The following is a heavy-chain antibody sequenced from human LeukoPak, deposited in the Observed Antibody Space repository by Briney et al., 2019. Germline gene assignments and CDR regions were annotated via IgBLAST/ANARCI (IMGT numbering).Heavy chain of an antibody. J-gene: IGHJ4*02. Sequence: GGSLRLSCAASGFTFSSYSMNWVRQAPGKGLEWVSSISSSSSYIYYADSVKGRFTISRDNAKNSLYLQMNSLRAEDTAVYYCARDKSYYDILTGYSTKRGYFDYWGQGTLVTVSS. CDR3: ARDKSYYDILTGYSTKRGYFDY. D-gene: IGHD3-9*01. CDR2: ISSSSSYI. V-gene: IGHV3-21*01. CDR1: GFTFSSYS.